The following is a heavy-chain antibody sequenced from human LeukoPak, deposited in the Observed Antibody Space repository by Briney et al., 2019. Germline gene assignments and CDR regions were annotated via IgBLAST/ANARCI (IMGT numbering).Heavy chain of an antibody. CDR2: ISSNGGST. Sequence: GSLRLSCAASGFTFSSYRMNWVRQAPGKGLEYVSAISSNGGSTYYANSVKGRFTISRDNSKNTLYLQMGSLRAEDMAVYYCARDRYDFPYYYMDVWGKGTTVTVSS. CDR3: ARDRYDFPYYYMDV. CDR1: GFTFSSYR. J-gene: IGHJ6*03. D-gene: IGHD3-3*01. V-gene: IGHV3-64*01.